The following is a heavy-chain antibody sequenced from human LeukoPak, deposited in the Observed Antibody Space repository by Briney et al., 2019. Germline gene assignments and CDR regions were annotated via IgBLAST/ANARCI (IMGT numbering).Heavy chain of an antibody. V-gene: IGHV3-30-3*01. D-gene: IGHD3-10*01. CDR1: GFTFSTYA. CDR2: ISYDGSKK. Sequence: GGSLRLSCAASGFTFSTYAMHWVRQAPGKGLEWVAVISYDGSKKYYADSVKGRFTISRDSSQNTLYLQMNSLRAEDTAVYYCARDTDGSGTLDYWGQGTLVTVPS. CDR3: ARDTDGSGTLDY. J-gene: IGHJ4*02.